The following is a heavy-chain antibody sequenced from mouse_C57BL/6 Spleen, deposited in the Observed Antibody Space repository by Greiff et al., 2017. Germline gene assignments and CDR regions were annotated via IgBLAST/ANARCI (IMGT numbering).Heavy chain of an antibody. D-gene: IGHD2-4*01. CDR3: ATYDDEGDVDD. CDR2: IDPSDSYT. V-gene: IGHV1-69*01. J-gene: IGHJ2*01. CDR1: GYTFTSYW. Sequence: QVQLQQPGAELVMPGASVKLSCKASGYTFTSYWMHWVKQRPGQGLEWIGEIDPSDSYTNYNQKFKGKSTLTVDKSSSTAYMQLSSLTSEDSAVYYCATYDDEGDVDDWGQGTTLTVSS.